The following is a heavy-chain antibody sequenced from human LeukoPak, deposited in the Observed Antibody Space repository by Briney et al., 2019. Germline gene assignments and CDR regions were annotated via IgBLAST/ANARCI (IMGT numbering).Heavy chain of an antibody. CDR2: ISAYNGNT. CDR1: GYTFTSYG. Sequence: ASVKLSCTASGYTFTSYGISWVRQPPGQGLEWMGWISAYNGNTNYAQKLQGRVTMTTDTSTSTAYMELRSLRSDDTAVYYCARAAVAQGPIDYWGQGTLVTVSS. D-gene: IGHD6-19*01. V-gene: IGHV1-18*04. CDR3: ARAAVAQGPIDY. J-gene: IGHJ4*02.